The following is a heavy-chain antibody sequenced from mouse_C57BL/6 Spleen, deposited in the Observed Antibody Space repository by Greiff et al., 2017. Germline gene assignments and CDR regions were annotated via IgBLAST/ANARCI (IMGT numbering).Heavy chain of an antibody. V-gene: IGHV1-64*01. Sequence: VQLQQPGAELVKPGASVKLSCKASGYTFTSYWMHWVKQRPGQGLEWIGMIHPNNGSTNYNEKFKSKATLTVDKSSSTAYMQLSSLTSEYSAVXDCATPYDYDDYYAMDYWGQGTSVTVSS. CDR1: GYTFTSYW. J-gene: IGHJ4*01. CDR2: IHPNNGST. CDR3: ATPYDYDDYYAMDY. D-gene: IGHD2-4*01.